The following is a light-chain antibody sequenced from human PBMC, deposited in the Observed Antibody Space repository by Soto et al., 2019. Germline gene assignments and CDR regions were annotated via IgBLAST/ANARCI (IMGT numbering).Light chain of an antibody. J-gene: IGLJ1*01. V-gene: IGLV1-44*01. CDR2: NNS. CDR3: ATWDTSFSGFYV. Sequence: QSVLTQPPSASGTPGQRVTFSCSGSSSNIGSSTVNWYQQLPGTAPKLLIFNNSQRPSGVPDRFSGSKSGTSASLAISGLQAEDEGDYYCATWDTSFSGFYVFGAGTKVTVL. CDR1: SSNIGSST.